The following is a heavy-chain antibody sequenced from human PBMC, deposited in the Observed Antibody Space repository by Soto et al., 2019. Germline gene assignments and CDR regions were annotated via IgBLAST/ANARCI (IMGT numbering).Heavy chain of an antibody. V-gene: IGHV3-33*01. Sequence: GGSLRLSCAASGFTFSSYGMHWVRQAPGKGLEWVALIWFDGSDKYYVDSVKGRFTISRDNSKNTVHLQMNSLGVEDTAVYYCARLYCSSSSCYSVGAFDIRGQGTVVTVSS. D-gene: IGHD2-2*01. CDR3: ARLYCSSSSCYSVGAFDI. J-gene: IGHJ3*02. CDR1: GFTFSSYG. CDR2: IWFDGSDK.